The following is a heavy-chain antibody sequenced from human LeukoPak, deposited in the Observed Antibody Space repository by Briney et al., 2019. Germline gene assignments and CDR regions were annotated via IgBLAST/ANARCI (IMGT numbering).Heavy chain of an antibody. D-gene: IGHD3-3*01. J-gene: IGHJ4*01. CDR2: IYYSGST. CDR3: ARVVTIFGVVTPYYSDY. V-gene: IGHV4-31*03. CDR1: GGSINSGGFY. Sequence: PSQTLSLTCTVSGGSINSGGFYWSWIRQHPGQGLEWIGYIYYSGSTYYNPSLKRRVTISVDTSQNQFSLKLTSVTGADTAVYYCARVVTIFGVVTPYYSDYWGQGTLVTVSS.